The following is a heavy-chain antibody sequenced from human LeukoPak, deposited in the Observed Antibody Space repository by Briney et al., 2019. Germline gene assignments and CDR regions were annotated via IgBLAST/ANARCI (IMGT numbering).Heavy chain of an antibody. J-gene: IGHJ4*02. CDR1: GFTFSSYA. V-gene: IGHV3-23*01. Sequence: PGGSLRLSCAASGFTFSSYAMSWVRQAPGKGLEWVSAISGSGGSTYYADSVKGRFTISRDNSKNTLYLQMNSLRAEDTAVYYCALDVRGGATGIEPADFWGQGTLVIVSS. CDR3: ALDVRGGATGIEPADF. D-gene: IGHD3-10*02. CDR2: ISGSGGST.